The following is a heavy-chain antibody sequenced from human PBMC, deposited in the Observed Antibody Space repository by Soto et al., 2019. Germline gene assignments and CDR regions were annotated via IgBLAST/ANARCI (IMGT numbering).Heavy chain of an antibody. Sequence: SVNVSCKASRGTFSSYAISWARQAPGQGLEWMGGIIPIFGTANYAQKIQGRVTITADESTSTAYIELSSLRSEDTAVYYCARSTIVVVPAALAPGSYYYMDVWGKGTTVTVSS. D-gene: IGHD2-2*01. CDR2: IIPIFGTA. V-gene: IGHV1-69*13. J-gene: IGHJ6*03. CDR3: ARSTIVVVPAALAPGSYYYMDV. CDR1: RGTFSSYA.